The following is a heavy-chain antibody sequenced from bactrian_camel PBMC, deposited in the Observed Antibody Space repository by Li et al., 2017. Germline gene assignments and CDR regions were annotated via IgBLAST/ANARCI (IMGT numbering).Heavy chain of an antibody. CDR2: LETDGTT. CDR3: AAQHGGGLPDYSSIWCS. CDR1: GFIFDDSD. D-gene: IGHD4*01. V-gene: IGHV3S55*01. Sequence: ESGGGSVQAGGSLRLSCTGSGFIFDDSDKAWYRQGPGGGCELVATLETDGTTYYPASAKSRFTISQDNTRNTVYLQLNDLKPDDTAVYYRAAQHGGGLPDYSSIWCSRSQGTQVTVS. J-gene: IGHJ6*01.